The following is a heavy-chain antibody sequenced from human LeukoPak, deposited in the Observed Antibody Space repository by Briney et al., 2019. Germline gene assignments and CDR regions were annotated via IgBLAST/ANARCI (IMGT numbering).Heavy chain of an antibody. J-gene: IGHJ5*02. D-gene: IGHD3-3*01. CDR2: ISAYNGNT. Sequence: ASVKVSCKASGYTFTSYGISWVRQAPGQGLEWMGWISAYNGNTNYAQKLQGRVTMTTDTSTSTAYMELRSLRSDDTAVYYCARDLSRIDFWSGYYTGANWFDPWGQGTLVTVSS. V-gene: IGHV1-18*01. CDR3: ARDLSRIDFWSGYYTGANWFDP. CDR1: GYTFTSYG.